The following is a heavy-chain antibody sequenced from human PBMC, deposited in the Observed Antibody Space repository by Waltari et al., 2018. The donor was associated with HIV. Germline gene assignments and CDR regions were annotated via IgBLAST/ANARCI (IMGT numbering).Heavy chain of an antibody. CDR2: VNPNSGGT. J-gene: IGHJ4*02. CDR1: GYTFTSPGYY. D-gene: IGHD3-16*01. CDR3: AVPWGMTEPTDY. Sequence: QAQLVQSGAEVKKPGASVKVSCKASGYTFTSPGYYVHWVRQAPGQGLEWIGWVNPNSGGTVDAQNFQGRVTMTRDTSISTAYMELSRLRSDDTAIYYCAVPWGMTEPTDYWGQGTLVTVSS. V-gene: IGHV1-2*02.